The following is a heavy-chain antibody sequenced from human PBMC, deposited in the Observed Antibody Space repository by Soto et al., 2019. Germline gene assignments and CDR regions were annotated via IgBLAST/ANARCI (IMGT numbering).Heavy chain of an antibody. J-gene: IGHJ5*02. CDR1: GYSFSTYD. D-gene: IGHD2-2*02. V-gene: IGHV1-8*01. CDR3: ARPYCDSTSCYTDWFDP. CDR2: VNPKSGNT. Sequence: QVQLVQSGAEVKKPGASVNVSCKASGYSFSTYDINWVRQAAGQGLEWMGWVNPKSGNTDYAQRFRGRVTMTSNTSISTAYMELSALTPEDTAVYYCARPYCDSTSCYTDWFDPWGQGTLVTVSS.